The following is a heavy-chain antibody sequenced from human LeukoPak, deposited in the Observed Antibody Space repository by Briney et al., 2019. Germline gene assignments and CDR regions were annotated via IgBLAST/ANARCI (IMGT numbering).Heavy chain of an antibody. D-gene: IGHD3-16*01. Sequence: GGSLRLSWAAPGITISSYWMSWVRQAPGKGLEWVANIKEDGSEKYYVDSVKGRFTISRDNAKKSLYLQMNRLRAEDTAVYYCEAFYYDESGWGDASDMWGQGTMVTVSS. V-gene: IGHV3-7*01. CDR1: GITISSYW. CDR2: IKEDGSEK. CDR3: EAFYYDESGWGDASDM. J-gene: IGHJ3*02.